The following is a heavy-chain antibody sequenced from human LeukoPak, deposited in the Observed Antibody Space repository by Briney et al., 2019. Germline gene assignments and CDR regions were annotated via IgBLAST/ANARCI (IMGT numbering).Heavy chain of an antibody. CDR3: ARGDYYDSSGYYYS. D-gene: IGHD3-22*01. Sequence: ASVKVSCKASGYTVTSYDINWVRQATGQGLEWMGWMNPNSGNTGYAQKFQGRVTMTRNTSISTAYMELSSLRSEDTAVYYCARGDYYDSSGYYYSWGQGTLVTVSS. CDR1: GYTVTSYD. CDR2: MNPNSGNT. J-gene: IGHJ4*02. V-gene: IGHV1-8*01.